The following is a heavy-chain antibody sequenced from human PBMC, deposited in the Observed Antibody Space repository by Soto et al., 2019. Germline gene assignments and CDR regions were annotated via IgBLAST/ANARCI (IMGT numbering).Heavy chain of an antibody. D-gene: IGHD3-22*01. CDR2: INPSGGST. CDR3: ARVGSSGYYRQGAFDI. V-gene: IGHV1-46*01. Sequence: ASVKVSCRASGYTFTSYYMHWVRQAPGQGLEWMGIINPSGGSTSYAQKFQGRVTMTRDTSTSTVYMELSSLRSEDTAVYYCARVGSSGYYRQGAFDIWGQGTMVTV. J-gene: IGHJ3*02. CDR1: GYTFTSYY.